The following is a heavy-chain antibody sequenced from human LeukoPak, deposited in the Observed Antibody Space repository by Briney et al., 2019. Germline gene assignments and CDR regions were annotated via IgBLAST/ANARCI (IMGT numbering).Heavy chain of an antibody. V-gene: IGHV3-30*02. J-gene: IGHJ6*03. CDR2: IRYDGSNK. Sequence: GGSLRLSCAASGFTFSSYGMHWVRQAPGKGLEWVAFIRYDGSNKYYADSVKGRFTISRDNSKNTLYLQMNSLRAEDTAVYYCAKVGYGSGSKRNYYYYYMDVWGKGTTVTISS. CDR3: AKVGYGSGSKRNYYYYYMDV. D-gene: IGHD3-10*01. CDR1: GFTFSSYG.